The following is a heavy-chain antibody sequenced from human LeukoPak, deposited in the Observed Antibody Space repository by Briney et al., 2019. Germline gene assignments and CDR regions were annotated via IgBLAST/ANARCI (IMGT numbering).Heavy chain of an antibody. CDR3: ARGPGYCSSTSCSPNWFDS. CDR1: GFTFSSYS. CDR2: ISSSSSYI. V-gene: IGHV3-21*01. D-gene: IGHD2-2*01. J-gene: IGHJ5*01. Sequence: PGGSLRLSCAASGFTFSSYSMNWVRQAPGKGVEWVSSISSSSSYIYYADSVKGRFTISRDNAKNSLYLQMNSQRAEDTAVYYCARGPGYCSSTSCSPNWFDSWGQGTLVTVSS.